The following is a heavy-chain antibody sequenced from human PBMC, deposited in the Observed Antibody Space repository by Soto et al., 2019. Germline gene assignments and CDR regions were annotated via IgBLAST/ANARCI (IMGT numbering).Heavy chain of an antibody. CDR2: IYYSGST. V-gene: IGHV4-31*03. CDR3: ARGLRYCSGGSCYQNYYYYYGMDV. D-gene: IGHD2-15*01. Sequence: NPSETLSLTCTVSGGSISSGGYYWSWIRQHPGKGLEWIGYIYYSGSTYYNPSLKSRVTISVDTSKSQFSLKLSSVTAADTAVYYCARGLRYCSGGSCYQNYYYYYGMDVWGQGTTVTVSS. J-gene: IGHJ6*02. CDR1: GGSISSGGYY.